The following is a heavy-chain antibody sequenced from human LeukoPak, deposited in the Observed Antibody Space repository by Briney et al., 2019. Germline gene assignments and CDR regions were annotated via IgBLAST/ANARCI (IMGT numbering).Heavy chain of an antibody. CDR1: GFTVSGHP. CDR3: ARNQQLGGHSYYYYGMDV. D-gene: IGHD3-16*01. J-gene: IGHJ6*02. CDR2: ISGGGVTT. Sequence: PGGSLRLSCAASGFTVSGHPMTWARQAPGKGLEWVSGISGGGVTTYYADSVKGRFTISRDNSKNTLYLQMNSLRADDTAIYYCARNQQLGGHSYYYYGMDVWGQGTTVTVSS. V-gene: IGHV3-23*01.